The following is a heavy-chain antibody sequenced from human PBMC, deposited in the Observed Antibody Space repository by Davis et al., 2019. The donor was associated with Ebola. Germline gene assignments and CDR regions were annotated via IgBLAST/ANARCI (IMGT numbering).Heavy chain of an antibody. V-gene: IGHV1-69*13. CDR3: ARGSRDSSGYYWGY. J-gene: IGHJ4*02. Sequence: AASVKVSCKASGGTSSSNAISWVRQAPGQGLEWMGGINPIFGTANYAQKFQGRVTITADDSTSTAYMELSSLRSEDTAVYYCARGSRDSSGYYWGYWGQGALVTVSS. D-gene: IGHD3-22*01. CDR1: GGTSSSNA. CDR2: INPIFGTA.